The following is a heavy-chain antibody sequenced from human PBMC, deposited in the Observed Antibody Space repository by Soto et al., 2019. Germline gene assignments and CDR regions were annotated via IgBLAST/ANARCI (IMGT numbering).Heavy chain of an antibody. CDR1: GFTFSSYG. J-gene: IGHJ4*02. CDR3: ARSPYSVSYLAYFDY. D-gene: IGHD1-26*01. V-gene: IGHV3-30*03. CDR2: ISYDGRNK. Sequence: QVQLVESGGGVVQPGRSLRLSCAASGFTFSSYGMHWVRQAPGKGLEWVAVISYDGRNKYYADSVKGRYTISRDNSKNPLYLQMNSLRAEDTAVYYCARSPYSVSYLAYFDYWGQGTRVTVSS.